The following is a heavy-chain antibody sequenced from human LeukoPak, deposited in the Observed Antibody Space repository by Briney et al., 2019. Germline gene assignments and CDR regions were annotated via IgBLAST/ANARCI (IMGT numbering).Heavy chain of an antibody. J-gene: IGHJ4*02. D-gene: IGHD1-14*01. CDR3: ARGRTWDY. Sequence: SWVRQAPGKGLEWIGYIYYSGSTNYNPSLKSRVTISVDTSKNQFSLKLSSVTAADTAVYYCARGRTWDYWGQGTLVTVSS. CDR2: IYYSGST. V-gene: IGHV4-59*12.